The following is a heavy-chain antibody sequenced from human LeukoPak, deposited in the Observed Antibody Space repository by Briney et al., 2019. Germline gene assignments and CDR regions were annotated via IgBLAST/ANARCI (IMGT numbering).Heavy chain of an antibody. CDR1: GYSFTSYW. J-gene: IGHJ1*01. CDR3: AGAGIAVAGNAEYFQH. D-gene: IGHD6-19*01. CDR2: IDPSDSYT. V-gene: IGHV5-10-1*01. Sequence: KGGESLKISCKGSGYSFTSYWISWVRQMPGKGLEWMGRIDPSDSYTNYSPSFQGHVTISADKSISTAYLQWSSLKASDTAMYYCAGAGIAVAGNAEYFQHWGQGTLVTVSS.